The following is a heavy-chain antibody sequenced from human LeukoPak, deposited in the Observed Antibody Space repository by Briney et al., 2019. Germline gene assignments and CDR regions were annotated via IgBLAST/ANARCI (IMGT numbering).Heavy chain of an antibody. CDR1: GFTFSSYA. V-gene: IGHV3-23*01. CDR2: ISGSGGNT. Sequence: PGGSLRLSCAASGFTFSSYAMSWVRQAPGKGLEWVSAISGSGGNTYYADSVKGRFTISRDNSKNTLYLQMNSLRAEDTAVYYCAKGGSKLDQPFDYWGQGTLVTVSS. D-gene: IGHD1/OR15-1a*01. J-gene: IGHJ4*02. CDR3: AKGGSKLDQPFDY.